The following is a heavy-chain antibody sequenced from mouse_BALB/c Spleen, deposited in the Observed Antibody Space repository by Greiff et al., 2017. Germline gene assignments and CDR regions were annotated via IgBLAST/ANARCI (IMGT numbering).Heavy chain of an antibody. CDR3: TNYYGSTPYAMDY. D-gene: IGHD1-1*01. J-gene: IGHJ4*01. CDR1: GYTFTDYE. V-gene: IGHV1-15*01. CDR2: IDPETGGT. Sequence: QGQLKESGAELVRPGASVTLSCKASGYTFTDYEMHWVKQTPVHGLEWIGAIDPETGGTAYNQKFKGKATLTADKSSSTAYMELRSLTSEDSAVYYCTNYYGSTPYAMDYWGQGTSVTVSS.